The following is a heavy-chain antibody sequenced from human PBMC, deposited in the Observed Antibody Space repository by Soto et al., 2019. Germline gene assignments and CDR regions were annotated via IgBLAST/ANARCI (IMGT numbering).Heavy chain of an antibody. CDR2: IVPMFGTA. D-gene: IGHD2-2*01. CDR1: GGTFANFI. CDR3: ARNVPCSSTRTRCSGIDV. J-gene: IGHJ6*02. V-gene: IGHV1-69*01. Sequence: QVQLVQSGAEVKEPGSSVKVSCKASGGTFANFIMNWVRQTPGQGLEWMGGIVPMFGTATYAEKFKGRVTISATESTSTAYMELTSLRSEDTAVYYCARNVPCSSTRTRCSGIDVWGQGTMVTVSS.